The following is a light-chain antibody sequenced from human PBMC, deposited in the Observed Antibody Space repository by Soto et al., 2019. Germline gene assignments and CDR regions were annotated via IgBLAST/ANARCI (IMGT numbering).Light chain of an antibody. CDR1: QGISNY. CDR2: AAS. V-gene: IGKV1-27*01. J-gene: IGKJ1*01. Sequence: DIQMTQSPSSLSASVRDRVTITCRASQGISNYLAWYQQKPGKVPKLLIYAASTLRSGVPSRFSGSGSGTEFTLTISSLQPEDVARYYCQRYNSAPWTVGQGTEVEIK. CDR3: QRYNSAPWT.